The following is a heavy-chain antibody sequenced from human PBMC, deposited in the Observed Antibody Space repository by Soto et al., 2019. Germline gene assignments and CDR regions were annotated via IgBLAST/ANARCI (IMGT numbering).Heavy chain of an antibody. CDR3: ARVIAAAGTSAYYYGMDV. D-gene: IGHD6-13*01. Sequence: SVKVSCKASGGTFSSYTISWVRQAPGQGLEWMGRIIPILGIANYAQKFQGRVTITADKSTSTAYMELSSLRSEDTAVYYCARVIAAAGTSAYYYGMDVWGQGTTVTVSS. CDR1: GGTFSSYT. V-gene: IGHV1-69*02. J-gene: IGHJ6*02. CDR2: IIPILGIA.